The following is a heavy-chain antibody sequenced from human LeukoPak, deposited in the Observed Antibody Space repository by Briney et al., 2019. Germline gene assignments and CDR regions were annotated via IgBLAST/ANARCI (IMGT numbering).Heavy chain of an antibody. Sequence: SETLSLTCTVSGGSVSSGSYYWSWIRQPPGKGLEWIGYIYYSGSTYYNPSLKSRVTISVDTSKNQFSLKLSSVTAADTAVYYCARVSDIVAAPGYWGQGTLVTVSS. CDR3: ARVSDIVAAPGY. D-gene: IGHD5-12*01. V-gene: IGHV4-30-4*08. CDR2: IYYSGST. CDR1: GGSVSSGSYY. J-gene: IGHJ4*02.